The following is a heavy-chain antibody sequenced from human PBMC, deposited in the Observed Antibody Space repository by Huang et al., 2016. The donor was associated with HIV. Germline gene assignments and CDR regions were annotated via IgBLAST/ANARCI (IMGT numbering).Heavy chain of an antibody. CDR3: ARSPRYCRGAVCTHYAMDV. V-gene: IGHV1-8*01. CDR2: MNPDNCNT. CDR1: GYPFITYD. Sequence: VQLVQSGAEVRKPGASVTLSCKASGYPFITYDISWVRQATGQGLEGMGWMNPDNCNTGYAQKFQGRVMMTRITSINTVYMEVSSPRSEDAAVYYCARSPRYCRGAVCTHYAMDVWGQGTTVTVSS. D-gene: IGHD2-15*01. J-gene: IGHJ6*02.